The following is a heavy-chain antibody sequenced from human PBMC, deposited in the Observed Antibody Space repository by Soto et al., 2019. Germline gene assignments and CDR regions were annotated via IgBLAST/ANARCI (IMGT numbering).Heavy chain of an antibody. CDR2: IIPILGIA. CDR1: GGTFSSYT. Sequence: QVQLVQSGAEVKKPGSSVKVSCKASGGTFSSYTISRVRQAPGQGLEWMGRIIPILGIANYAQKFQGRVTITADKSTSTVYMELSSLRSEDTAVYYCARLYGSAFDIWGQGTMVTVSS. D-gene: IGHD2-8*01. J-gene: IGHJ3*02. V-gene: IGHV1-69*02. CDR3: ARLYGSAFDI.